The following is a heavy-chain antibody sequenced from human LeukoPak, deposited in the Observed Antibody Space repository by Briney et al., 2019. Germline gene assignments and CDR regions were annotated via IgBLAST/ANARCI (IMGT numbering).Heavy chain of an antibody. CDR1: GFTFSSYE. Sequence: PGGSLRLSCAASGFTFSSYEMNWVRQAPGKGLEWVSKISSSGSAIYYADSVKGRSTISRDNAKSSLYLQMNSLRVEDTAVCYCARGGSLGYWGQGTLVTVSS. CDR3: ARGGSLGY. D-gene: IGHD6-19*01. CDR2: ISSSGSAI. V-gene: IGHV3-48*03. J-gene: IGHJ4*02.